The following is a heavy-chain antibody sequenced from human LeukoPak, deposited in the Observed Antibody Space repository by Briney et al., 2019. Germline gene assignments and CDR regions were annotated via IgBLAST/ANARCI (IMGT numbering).Heavy chain of an antibody. J-gene: IGHJ4*02. D-gene: IGHD6-19*01. CDR1: GGSFSGYY. CDR3: AREPRHSSGWYYFDY. CDR2: INHSGST. V-gene: IGHV4-34*01. Sequence: SETLSLTCAVYGGSFSGYYWSWIRQPPGKGLEWIGEINHSGSTNYNPSLKSRVTISVDTSKNQFSLKLSSVTAADTAVYYCAREPRHSSGWYYFDYWGQGTLVTVSS.